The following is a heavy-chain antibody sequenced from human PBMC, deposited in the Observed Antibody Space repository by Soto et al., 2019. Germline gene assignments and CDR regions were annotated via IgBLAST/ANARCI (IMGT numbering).Heavy chain of an antibody. CDR1: GGSISSGGYY. CDR2: IYYSGST. CDR3: ARDRGGRLEPPYYYYGMDV. Sequence: LSLTCTVSGGSISSGGYYWSWIRQHPGKGLEWIGYIYYSGSTYYNPSLKSRVTISVDTSKNQFSLKLSSVTAADTAVYYCARDRGGRLEPPYYYYGMDVWGQGTTVTVSS. D-gene: IGHD3-10*01. J-gene: IGHJ6*02. V-gene: IGHV4-31*03.